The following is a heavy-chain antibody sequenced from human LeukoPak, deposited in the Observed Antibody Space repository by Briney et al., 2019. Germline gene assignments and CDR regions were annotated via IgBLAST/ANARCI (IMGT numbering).Heavy chain of an antibody. V-gene: IGHV1-24*01. D-gene: IGHD2-8*01. CDR2: FDPEDGET. CDR1: GYTLTELS. J-gene: IGHJ5*02. Sequence: GASVKVSCKVSGYTLTELSMHWVRQAPGKGLEWMGGFDPEDGETIYAQKFQGRVTMTEDTSTDTAYMELSSLRSEDTAVYYCATLCTNGACYWFDPWGQGTLVTVSS. CDR3: ATLCTNGACYWFDP.